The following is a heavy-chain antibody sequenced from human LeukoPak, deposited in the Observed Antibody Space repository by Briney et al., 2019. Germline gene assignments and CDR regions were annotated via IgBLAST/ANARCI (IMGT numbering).Heavy chain of an antibody. CDR1: GGSISSGTYY. CDR2: IYHSGST. CDR3: ARGAAYYYDSSGYRARSYVFDY. V-gene: IGHV4-39*07. J-gene: IGHJ4*02. D-gene: IGHD3-22*01. Sequence: PSETLSLTCTVSGGSISSGTYYWGWIRQPPGKGLEWIGSIYHSGSTYYNPSLKSRVTISVDTSKNQFSLKLSSVTAADTAVYYCARGAAYYYDSSGYRARSYVFDYWGQGTLVTVSS.